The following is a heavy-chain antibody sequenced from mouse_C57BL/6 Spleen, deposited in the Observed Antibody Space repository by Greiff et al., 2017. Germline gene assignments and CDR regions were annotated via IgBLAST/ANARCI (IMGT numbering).Heavy chain of an antibody. CDR1: GYSFTGYY. D-gene: IGHD1-1*01. V-gene: IGHV1-42*01. Sequence: DVQLQESGPELVKPGASVKISCKASGYSFTGYYMNWVKQSPEKSLEWIGEINPSTGGTTYNQKFKAKATLTVDKSSSTAYMQLKSLTSEDSAVYYCARLLRDAWFAYWGQGTLVTVSA. CDR2: INPSTGGT. CDR3: ARLLRDAWFAY. J-gene: IGHJ3*01.